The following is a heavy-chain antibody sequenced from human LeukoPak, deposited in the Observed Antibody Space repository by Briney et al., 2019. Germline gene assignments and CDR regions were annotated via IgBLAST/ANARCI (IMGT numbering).Heavy chain of an antibody. V-gene: IGHV4-59*01. CDR3: AASATPWPGDY. D-gene: IGHD2-15*01. Sequence: SETLSLTCTVSGCSISSYYWSWIRQPPGKGLEWIGYIYYSGSTNYNPSLKSRVTISVDTSKNQFSLKLSSVTAADTAVYYCAASATPWPGDYWGQGTLVTVSS. CDR1: GCSISSYY. CDR2: IYYSGST. J-gene: IGHJ4*02.